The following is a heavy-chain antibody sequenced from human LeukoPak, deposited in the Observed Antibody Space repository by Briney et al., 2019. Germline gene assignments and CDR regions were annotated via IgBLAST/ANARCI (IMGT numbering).Heavy chain of an antibody. V-gene: IGHV3-30*02. D-gene: IGHD3-10*01. CDR2: IRYDGSNK. J-gene: IGHJ4*02. Sequence: PGRSLRLSCAASGFTFRSYGMHWVRQAPGKGLEWVAFIRYDGSNKYYADSVKGRFTISRDNSKNTLYLQMNSLRAEDTAVYYCAKDPVWFGELKAHYFDYWGQGTLVTVSS. CDR1: GFTFRSYG. CDR3: AKDPVWFGELKAHYFDY.